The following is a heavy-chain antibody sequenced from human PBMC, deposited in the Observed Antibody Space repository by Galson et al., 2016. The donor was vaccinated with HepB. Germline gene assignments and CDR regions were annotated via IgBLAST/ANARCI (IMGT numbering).Heavy chain of an antibody. Sequence: ETLSLTCSVSGGSISSTNYYWGWIRQPPGKGLEWMGTIHNSGSTYYNPSVKSRVTISVETSKSQFSLRLTSVTATDTAVYYCARHRDYGLGAFDIWGQGTMVTVSS. D-gene: IGHD3-16*01. CDR2: IHNSGST. J-gene: IGHJ3*02. V-gene: IGHV4-39*01. CDR1: GGSISSTNYY. CDR3: ARHRDYGLGAFDI.